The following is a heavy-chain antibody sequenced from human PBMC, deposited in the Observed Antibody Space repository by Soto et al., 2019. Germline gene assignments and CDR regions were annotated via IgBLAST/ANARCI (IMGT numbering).Heavy chain of an antibody. V-gene: IGHV3-30*18. CDR2: ISYDGSNK. Sequence: SGGSLRLSCAASGFTFSSYGMHWVRQAPGKGLEWVAVISYDGSNKYYADSVKGRFTISRDNSKNTPYLQMNSLRAEDTAVYYCAKCRATVDYGMDVWGQGTTVTVSS. CDR1: GFTFSSYG. J-gene: IGHJ6*02. CDR3: AKCRATVDYGMDV. D-gene: IGHD4-17*01.